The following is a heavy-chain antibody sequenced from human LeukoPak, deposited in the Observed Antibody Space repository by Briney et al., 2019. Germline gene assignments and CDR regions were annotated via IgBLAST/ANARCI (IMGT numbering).Heavy chain of an antibody. CDR3: ARGKIWSGYYNYYYYYYMDV. J-gene: IGHJ6*03. CDR2: IIPILGIA. CDR1: GGTFSSYT. D-gene: IGHD3-3*01. Sequence: SVKVSCKASGGTFSSYTISWVRQAPGQGLEWMGRIIPILGIANYAQKFQGRVTITADKSTSTAYMELSSLRSEDTAVYHCARGKIWSGYYNYYYYYYMDVWGKGTTVTVSS. V-gene: IGHV1-69*02.